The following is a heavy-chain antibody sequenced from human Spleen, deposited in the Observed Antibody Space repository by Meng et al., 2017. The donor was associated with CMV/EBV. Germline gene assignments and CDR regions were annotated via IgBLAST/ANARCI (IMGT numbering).Heavy chain of an antibody. D-gene: IGHD6-6*01. Sequence: ESLRLSCTVSGGSIISSSYYWGWIRQPPGKGLEWIGSIYYSGSTYYNPSLKSRVTISVDTSKNQFSLKLSSVTAADTAVYYCARHIPWGGSSSGYYYYGMDVWGQGTTVTVSS. CDR2: IYYSGST. CDR3: ARHIPWGGSSSGYYYYGMDV. J-gene: IGHJ6*02. V-gene: IGHV4-39*01. CDR1: GGSIISSSYY.